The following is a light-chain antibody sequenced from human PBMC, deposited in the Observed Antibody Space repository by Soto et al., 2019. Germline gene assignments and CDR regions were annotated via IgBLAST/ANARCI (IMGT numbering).Light chain of an antibody. CDR1: QSISSW. J-gene: IGKJ1*01. CDR2: DAS. V-gene: IGKV1-5*01. Sequence: DIQMTQSPSTLSASVGDRVTITCRASQSISSWLAWYQQKPGKAPKLLIYDASSLESGVPSRFSGSGSGPEFTLTINSLQPDDFATYYCQQYNTYPRTFGQGTKVEIK. CDR3: QQYNTYPRT.